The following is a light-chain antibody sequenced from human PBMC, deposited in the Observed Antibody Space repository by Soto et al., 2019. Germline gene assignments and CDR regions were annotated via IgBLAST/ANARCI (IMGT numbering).Light chain of an antibody. Sequence: DIVLTQTPLSSPVTLGQPASISCRSSQSLLHSDGNTYLSWLHQRPGQPPRLLIYKISNRFSGVPDRFSGSGAGTDFTLKISRVEAEDVGGEDGMQATQYSPYTFGQGTKLEIK. V-gene: IGKV2-24*01. CDR1: QSLLHSDGNTY. CDR2: KIS. CDR3: MQATQYSPYT. J-gene: IGKJ2*01.